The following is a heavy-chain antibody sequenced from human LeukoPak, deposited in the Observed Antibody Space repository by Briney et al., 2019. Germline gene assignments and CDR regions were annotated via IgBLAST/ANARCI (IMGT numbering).Heavy chain of an antibody. D-gene: IGHD4-17*01. CDR1: GYTFTGYY. J-gene: IGHJ6*03. CDR2: INPNSGGT. CDR3: ARERMGEIDYGDYVSWGGRLYYMDV. V-gene: IGHV1-2*02. Sequence: ASVKVSCKASGYTFTGYYMHWVRQAPGQGLEWMGWINPNSGGTNYAQKFQGRVTMTRDTSISTAYMELSRLRSDDTAVYYCARERMGEIDYGDYVSWGGRLYYMDVWGKGTTVTISS.